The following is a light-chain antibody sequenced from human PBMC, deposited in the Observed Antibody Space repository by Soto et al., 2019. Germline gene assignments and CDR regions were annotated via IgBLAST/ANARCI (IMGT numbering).Light chain of an antibody. J-gene: IGKJ4*01. Sequence: EVVLTQLPATLSLSPGDRATLSCRASQSVNNYLAWYQQKPGQAPRLLIYDISNRATGIPARFSGTGSGADFTLTISSLEPDDFAVYYCQQRSNWPSLTFGGGTTVEMK. V-gene: IGKV3-11*01. CDR3: QQRSNWPSLT. CDR1: QSVNNY. CDR2: DIS.